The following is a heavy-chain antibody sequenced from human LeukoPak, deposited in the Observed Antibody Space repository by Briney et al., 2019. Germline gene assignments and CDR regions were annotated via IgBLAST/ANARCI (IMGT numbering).Heavy chain of an antibody. J-gene: IGHJ4*02. Sequence: ASVKVSCKASGYTFTGYYMHWVRQAPGQGLEWMGRINPNSGGTNYAQKFQGRVTITRDTSASTAYMELSSLRSEDTAVYYCARGRRNPSGSYPDYWGQGTLVTVSS. V-gene: IGHV1-2*06. D-gene: IGHD1-26*01. CDR2: INPNSGGT. CDR1: GYTFTGYY. CDR3: ARGRRNPSGSYPDY.